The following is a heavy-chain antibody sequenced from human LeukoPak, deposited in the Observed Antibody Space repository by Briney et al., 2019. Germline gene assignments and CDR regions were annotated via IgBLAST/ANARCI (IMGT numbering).Heavy chain of an antibody. V-gene: IGHV3-30*18. CDR2: ISYDGSNK. J-gene: IGHJ4*02. CDR1: GFTFSSYG. D-gene: IGHD6-13*01. Sequence: PGGSLRLSCAASGFTFSSYGMHWVRQAPGKGLEWVAVISYDGSNKYYADSVKGRFTISRDNSKNTLYLQMNSLRAEDTAVYYCANHPGYSSSWYPEDYWGQGTLVTVSS. CDR3: ANHPGYSSSWYPEDY.